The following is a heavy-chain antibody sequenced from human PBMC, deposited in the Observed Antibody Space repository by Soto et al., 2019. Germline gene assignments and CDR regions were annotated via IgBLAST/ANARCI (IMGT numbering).Heavy chain of an antibody. J-gene: IGHJ4*02. V-gene: IGHV3-74*01. CDR3: ARVEVVTRGNDY. CDR2: VNEWGTDS. CDR1: GFTFSGSW. D-gene: IGHD2-15*01. Sequence: EVQLVESGGGLVQPGGSLRLSCVASGFTFSGSWMHWVRQAPGKGLAWVSRVNEWGTDSNYADSVKGRFTISRDNAKNTVYLQMNGLRAEDTAVYYCARVEVVTRGNDYWCQGTLFTVSS.